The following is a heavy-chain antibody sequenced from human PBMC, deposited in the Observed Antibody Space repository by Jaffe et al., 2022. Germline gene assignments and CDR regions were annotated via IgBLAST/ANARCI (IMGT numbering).Heavy chain of an antibody. Sequence: QVQLVQSGAEVKKPGASVKVSCKASGYTFTSYAMHWVRQAPGQRLEWMGWINAGNGNTKYSQKFQGRVTITRDTSASTAYMELSSLRSEDTAVYYCARDAEMSSVYGDSPADAFDIWGQGTMVTVSS. J-gene: IGHJ3*02. V-gene: IGHV1-3*01. D-gene: IGHD4-17*01. CDR3: ARDAEMSSVYGDSPADAFDI. CDR1: GYTFTSYA. CDR2: INAGNGNT.